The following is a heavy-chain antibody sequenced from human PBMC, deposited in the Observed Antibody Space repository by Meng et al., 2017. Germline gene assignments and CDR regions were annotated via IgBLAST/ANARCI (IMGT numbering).Heavy chain of an antibody. J-gene: IGHJ2*01. D-gene: IGHD3-10*01. CDR3: ARAAVGTGFGYFDL. V-gene: IGHV4-61*01. CDR1: VVSVTIRTPY. CDR2: SENSAST. Sequence: VQFLELFPGLVRRSVPLLLECILSVVSVTIRTPYWSWLRHPLGKGLEWIAYSENSASTHYSPSFKSRVIISVDTSKNQFYLQMSSLTAADTAVYYCARAAVGTGFGYFDLWGHGTLVTVSS.